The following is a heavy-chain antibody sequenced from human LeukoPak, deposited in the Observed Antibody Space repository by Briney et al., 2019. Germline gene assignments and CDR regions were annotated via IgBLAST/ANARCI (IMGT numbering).Heavy chain of an antibody. V-gene: IGHV3-23*01. Sequence: GGSLRLSCAASGFSFRTYAMSWVRQAPGKGLEWVSAISDNGGRTYYADSVKGRFTISRDNSKNTLFVQTNSLRAEDTAVYYCAREYDSSWPSWGQGTLVTVSS. D-gene: IGHD3-22*01. CDR3: AREYDSSWPS. CDR2: ISDNGGRT. CDR1: GFSFRTYA. J-gene: IGHJ5*02.